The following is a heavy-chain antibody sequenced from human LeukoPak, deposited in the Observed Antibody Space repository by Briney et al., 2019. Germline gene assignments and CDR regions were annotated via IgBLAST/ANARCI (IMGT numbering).Heavy chain of an antibody. D-gene: IGHD2-2*01. CDR3: ARGRLYCSSTSCPTGYYYYYYMDV. J-gene: IGHJ6*03. CDR1: GFTFSSYS. Sequence: GGSLRLSCAASGFTFSSYSMNWVRQAPGKGLEWVSSTSSSSSYIYYADSVKGRFTISRDNAKNSLYLQMNSLRAEDTAVYYCARGRLYCSSTSCPTGYYYYYYMDVWGKGSTVTVSS. V-gene: IGHV3-21*01. CDR2: TSSSSSYI.